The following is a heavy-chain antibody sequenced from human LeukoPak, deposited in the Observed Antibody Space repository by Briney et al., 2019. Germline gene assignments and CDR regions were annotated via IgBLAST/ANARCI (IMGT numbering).Heavy chain of an antibody. CDR1: GFTFRSYW. CDR2: INQGGSVK. D-gene: IGHD5-12*01. CDR3: ARVSYSGWNLEY. J-gene: IGHJ4*02. Sequence: GGSLRLSCAASGFTFRSYWMSWVRQAPGKELEWVANINQGGSVKYYVDSVTGRFTISRDDAKNSLYVQMNSLRDEDTAVYYCARVSYSGWNLEYWGQGTLVTVSS. V-gene: IGHV3-7*01.